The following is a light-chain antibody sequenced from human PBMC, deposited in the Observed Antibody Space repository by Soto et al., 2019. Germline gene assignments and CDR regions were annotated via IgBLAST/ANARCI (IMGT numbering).Light chain of an antibody. V-gene: IGLV2-14*01. Sequence: QPVLTQPASVSGSPGQSITISCTGSSSDFGAYDYVSWYQQHPGKAPKLMIYDVTYRPSGVSNRFSGSKSGNTASLSISGLQAEDEANYYCSSYATYSSDVVFGGGTKVTVL. J-gene: IGLJ2*01. CDR3: SSYATYSSDVV. CDR2: DVT. CDR1: SSDFGAYDY.